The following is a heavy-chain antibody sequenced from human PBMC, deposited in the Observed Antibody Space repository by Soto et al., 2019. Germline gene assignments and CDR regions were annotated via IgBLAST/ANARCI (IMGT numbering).Heavy chain of an antibody. J-gene: IGHJ6*02. V-gene: IGHV1-69*12. CDR3: ARDKGRGQLGGNYYYALDV. Sequence: QVQLVQSGAEVLKPGSSVKLSCKTSGDTFATFAISWVRQAPGQGLEWLGGIIPIFRTPDYTQKFQGSVTITADVSTSTAYMELSSLRSEDTAVYYCARDKGRGQLGGNYYYALDVWGQGTTVTVSS. CDR2: IIPIFRTP. D-gene: IGHD1-1*01. CDR1: GDTFATFA.